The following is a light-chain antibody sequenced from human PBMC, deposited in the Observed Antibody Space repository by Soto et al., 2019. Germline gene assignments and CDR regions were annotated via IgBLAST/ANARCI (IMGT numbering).Light chain of an antibody. V-gene: IGKV3D-7*01. Sequence: EIVVPQSPATLSLSPGERATLSCRASQFLSSNYLSWYQQKPGQAPRLLIYGASTRATGVPDRFSGSGSGTDFTLTISSLQPEDFAVYYCQQDYNLPWTFGQGTKVDIK. J-gene: IGKJ1*01. CDR3: QQDYNLPWT. CDR2: GAS. CDR1: QFLSSNY.